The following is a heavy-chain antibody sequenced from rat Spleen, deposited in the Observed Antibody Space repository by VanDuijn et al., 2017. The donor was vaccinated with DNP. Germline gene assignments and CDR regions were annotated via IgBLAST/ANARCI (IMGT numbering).Heavy chain of an antibody. V-gene: IGHV5-34*01. D-gene: IGHD1-11*01. CDR1: GFTFSNYG. J-gene: IGHJ1*01. CDR3: ARINYGGYWYFDF. CDR2: ISSSSSYI. Sequence: EVQLVESGGGLVQPGRSLKLSCLASGFTFSNYGMNWIRQAPGKGLEWVASISSSSSYIYYADTVKGRFTISRENAKNTLYLQMTSLRSEDTALYYCARINYGGYWYFDFWGPGTMVTVSS.